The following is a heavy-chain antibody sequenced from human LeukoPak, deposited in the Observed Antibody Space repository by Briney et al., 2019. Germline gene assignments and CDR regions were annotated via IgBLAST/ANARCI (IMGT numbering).Heavy chain of an antibody. D-gene: IGHD3-3*01. CDR2: IIPIFGTA. CDR1: GGTFSSYA. J-gene: IGHJ4*02. Sequence: SVKVSCKASGGTFSSYAISWVRQAPGQGLEWMEGIIPIFGTANYAQKFQGRVTITADESTSTAYTELSSLRSEDTAVYYCARDPEAQYYDFWSGYFDYWGQGTLVTVSS. CDR3: ARDPEAQYYDFWSGYFDY. V-gene: IGHV1-69*01.